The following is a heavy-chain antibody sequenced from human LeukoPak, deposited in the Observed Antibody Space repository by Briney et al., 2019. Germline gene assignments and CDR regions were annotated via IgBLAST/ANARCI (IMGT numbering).Heavy chain of an antibody. D-gene: IGHD7-27*01. V-gene: IGHV3-53*01. CDR2: IYGIGST. CDR3: ARDADWGGLDY. Sequence: GGSLRLSCAASGFTFSSYSMSWVRQAPGKGLEWVSVIYGIGSTYYADSVKGRFTISRDNSKNTLYLQMNSLRTEDTAMYYCARDADWGGLDYWGQGTLVTVSS. CDR1: GFTFSSYS. J-gene: IGHJ4*02.